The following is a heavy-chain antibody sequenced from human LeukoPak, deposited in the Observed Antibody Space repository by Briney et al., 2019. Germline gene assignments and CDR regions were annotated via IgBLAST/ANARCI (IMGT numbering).Heavy chain of an antibody. CDR1: GFTFSSYS. CDR2: ITFSNSTI. D-gene: IGHD1-1*01. CDR3: ARITTTDAFDI. V-gene: IGHV3-48*04. J-gene: IGHJ3*02. Sequence: GGSLRLSCAASGFTFSSYSMNWVRQAPGKGLEWVSYITFSNSTIYYADSVRGRFTISRDNAKNSLHLQMKSLRAEDTAMYYCARITTTDAFDIWGQGTMVTVSS.